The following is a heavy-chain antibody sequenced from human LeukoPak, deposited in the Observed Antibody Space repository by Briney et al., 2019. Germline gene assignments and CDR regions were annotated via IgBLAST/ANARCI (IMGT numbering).Heavy chain of an antibody. CDR2: ISPTGSTT. Sequence: GGSLRLSCTASGFSFSGHWMHWSRQLPGKGLVWVSRISPTGSTTSYADSVKGRFTISRDNAKNSLYLQMNSLRAEDTAVYYCARDNAIWAAMVPYYFDYWGQGTLVTVSS. D-gene: IGHD5-18*01. J-gene: IGHJ4*02. CDR3: ARDNAIWAAMVPYYFDY. CDR1: GFSFSGHW. V-gene: IGHV3-74*01.